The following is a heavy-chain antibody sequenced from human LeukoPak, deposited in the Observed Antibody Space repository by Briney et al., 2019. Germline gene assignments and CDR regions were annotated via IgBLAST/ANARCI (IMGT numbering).Heavy chain of an antibody. CDR2: MNPNSGNT. J-gene: IGHJ6*03. D-gene: IGHD6-13*01. Sequence: ASVKVSCKASGYTFTSYDINWVRQATGQGLEWMGWMNPNSGNTGYAQKFQGRVTITRNTSISTAYMELSSLRSEDTAVYYCARGRIIAAAPADLDYYYYYMDVWGKGTTVTVSS. V-gene: IGHV1-8*03. CDR3: ARGRIIAAAPADLDYYYYYMDV. CDR1: GYTFTSYD.